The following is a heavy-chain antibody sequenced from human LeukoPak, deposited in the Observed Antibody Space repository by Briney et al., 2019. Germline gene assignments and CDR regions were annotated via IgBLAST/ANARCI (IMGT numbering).Heavy chain of an antibody. CDR3: ARDLGGAGSN. Sequence: GGSLRLSCEASGFTFSSHEMNWVRQAPGKGLEWVSYISSSGISTYYVDSVKGRFTISRDNAEDSLYLQMNSLRAEDTAVYYCARDLGGAGSNWGQGTQVTVSS. V-gene: IGHV3-48*03. CDR1: GFTFSSHE. CDR2: ISSSGIST. J-gene: IGHJ4*02. D-gene: IGHD6-13*01.